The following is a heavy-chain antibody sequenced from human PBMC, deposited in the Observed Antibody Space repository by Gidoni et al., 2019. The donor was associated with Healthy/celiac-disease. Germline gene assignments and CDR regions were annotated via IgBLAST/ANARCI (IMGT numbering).Heavy chain of an antibody. CDR1: GGSFSGYY. CDR3: ARGLGDYVGEYYFDY. V-gene: IGHV4-34*01. Sequence: QVQLQQWGAGLLTPSETLSLTCAVYGGSFSGYYWSWIRQPPGKGLEWIGEINHSGSTNYNPSLKSRVTISVDTSKNQFSLKLSSVTAADTAVYYCARGLGDYVGEYYFDYWGQGTLVTVSS. J-gene: IGHJ4*02. CDR2: INHSGST. D-gene: IGHD3-16*01.